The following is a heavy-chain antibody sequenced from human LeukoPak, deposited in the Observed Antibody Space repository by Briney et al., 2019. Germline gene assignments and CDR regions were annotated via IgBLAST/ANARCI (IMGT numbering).Heavy chain of an antibody. CDR2: TYYRSKWYN. V-gene: IGHV6-1*01. CDR1: GDSFSSNSAA. CDR3: ARDSYYYDSSGYFYFDY. Sequence: SQTLSLTCAISGDSFSSNSAAWNWIRQSPSRGLEWLGRTYYRSKWYNDYAVSVKSRITINPDTSKNQFSLQLNSVTPEDTAVYYCARDSYYYDSSGYFYFDYWGQGTLVTVSS. J-gene: IGHJ4*02. D-gene: IGHD3-22*01.